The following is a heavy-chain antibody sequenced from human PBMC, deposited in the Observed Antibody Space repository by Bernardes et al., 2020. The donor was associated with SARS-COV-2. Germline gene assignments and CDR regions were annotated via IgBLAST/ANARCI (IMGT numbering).Heavy chain of an antibody. CDR3: ATVVGYSYGGGWFDP. CDR1: GYTFTSYG. V-gene: IGHV1-18*01. CDR2: ISADNGNT. Sequence: ASVQVSCKASGYTFTSYGISWVRQAPGQGLEWMGWISADNGNTDYAQKVQGRVTMTTDTSTSTAYMELRSLRSDDTAVYYCATVVGYSYGGGWFDPWGQGTLVTVSS. J-gene: IGHJ5*02. D-gene: IGHD5-18*01.